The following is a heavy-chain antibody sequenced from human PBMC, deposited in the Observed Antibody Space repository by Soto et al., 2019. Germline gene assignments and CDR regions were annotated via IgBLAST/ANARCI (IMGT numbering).Heavy chain of an antibody. CDR3: AGASYVWGSYRF. D-gene: IGHD3-16*02. Sequence: EVQLVESGGGLVQPGGSLRLSCAASGFTFSSYSMNWVRQAPGKGLEWVSYISSSSSTIYYADSVKGRFTISRDNAKNSLYPQMNSLRDEDTAVYYCAGASYVWGSYRFWGQGTLVTVSS. J-gene: IGHJ4*02. CDR2: ISSSSSTI. V-gene: IGHV3-48*02. CDR1: GFTFSSYS.